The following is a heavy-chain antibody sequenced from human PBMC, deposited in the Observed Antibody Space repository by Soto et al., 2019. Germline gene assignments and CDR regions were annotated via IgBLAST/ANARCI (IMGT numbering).Heavy chain of an antibody. D-gene: IGHD3-16*01. J-gene: IGHJ3*02. CDR3: AREGESPRVHDFDI. CDR1: GGSISSYY. V-gene: IGHV4-59*01. CDR2: IYYSGST. Sequence: SETLSLTCTVSGGSISSYYWSWIRQPPGKGLEWIGYIYYSGSTNYNPSLKSRVTISVDTSKNQFSLKLSSVTAADTAVYYCAREGESPRVHDFDIWGQGTMVTVSS.